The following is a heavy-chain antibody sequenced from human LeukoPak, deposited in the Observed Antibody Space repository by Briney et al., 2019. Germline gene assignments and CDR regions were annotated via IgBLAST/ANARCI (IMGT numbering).Heavy chain of an antibody. J-gene: IGHJ6*02. CDR1: GFTFSNAW. CDR2: IKSKTDGGTT. V-gene: IGHV3-15*01. CDR3: TTRSEVVVIVYYYYGMDV. D-gene: IGHD3-22*01. Sequence: KPGGSLRLSCAASGFTFSNAWMSWVRQAPGKGLEWVGRIKSKTDGGTTDYAAPVKGRFTISRDDSKNTLYLQMNSLKTEDTAVYYCTTRSEVVVIVYYYYGMDVWGQGTTVTVSS.